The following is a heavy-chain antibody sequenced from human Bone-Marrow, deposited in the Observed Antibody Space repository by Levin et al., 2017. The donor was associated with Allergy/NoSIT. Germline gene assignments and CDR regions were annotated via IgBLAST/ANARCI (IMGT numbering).Heavy chain of an antibody. CDR3: ARVALPRYCTSTSGSSSGYYFDY. CDR1: GFTFSSYD. Sequence: GGSLRLSCAASGFTFSSYDMHWVRQATGRGLEWVSAIGTAADSYYSGSVKGRFTVSRDNAKNSFYLQMNSLRAGDTAVYYCARVALPRYCTSTSGSSSGYYFDYWGQGNLVTVSS. J-gene: IGHJ4*02. D-gene: IGHD2-2*01. CDR2: IGTAADS. V-gene: IGHV3-13*04.